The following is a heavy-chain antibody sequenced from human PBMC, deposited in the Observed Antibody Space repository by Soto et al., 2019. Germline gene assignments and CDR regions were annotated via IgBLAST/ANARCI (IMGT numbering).Heavy chain of an antibody. V-gene: IGHV3-74*01. D-gene: IGHD3-22*01. CDR1: GFTFSSYW. Sequence: EVQLVESGGGLVQPGGSQRLSCEGSGFTFSSYWMHWVRQAPGKGLVWVSRINRYGSSTSYADSVKGRFTISRDNAKNTLYLQMNSLRAEDTAAYYCARGGDSSYYDSSGYPAAFDIWGQGTMVTVSS. J-gene: IGHJ3*02. CDR3: ARGGDSSYYDSSGYPAAFDI. CDR2: INRYGSST.